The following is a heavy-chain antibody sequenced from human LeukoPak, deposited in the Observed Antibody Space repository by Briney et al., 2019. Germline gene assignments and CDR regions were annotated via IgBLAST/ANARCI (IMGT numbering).Heavy chain of an antibody. J-gene: IGHJ3*02. Sequence: PGGSLRLSCAASGFTFSSYWMSWVRQAPGKGLEWVANIKQGGSEKYYVASVKGRFTISRDNAKNSLYLQMNSMRAEDTAVYYCARDVGSSWYCAFDIWGQGTMVTVSS. CDR3: ARDVGSSWYCAFDI. CDR2: IKQGGSEK. CDR1: GFTFSSYW. V-gene: IGHV3-7*01. D-gene: IGHD6-13*01.